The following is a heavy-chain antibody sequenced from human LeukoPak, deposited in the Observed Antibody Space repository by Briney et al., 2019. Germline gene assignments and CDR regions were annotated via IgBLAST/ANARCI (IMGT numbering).Heavy chain of an antibody. CDR2: IRYDGSNK. CDR3: ARWFWEWPVCDY. V-gene: IGHV3-30*02. CDR1: GFTFSSYT. Sequence: GGSLRLSRAASGFTFSSYTINWVRQAPGKGLEGVAFIRYDGSNKYYADSVKERFNISRHNYKNTLYLQVNSQRREDTAVYFCARWFWEWPVCDYWGQGTLVTVSS. D-gene: IGHD3-3*01. J-gene: IGHJ4*02.